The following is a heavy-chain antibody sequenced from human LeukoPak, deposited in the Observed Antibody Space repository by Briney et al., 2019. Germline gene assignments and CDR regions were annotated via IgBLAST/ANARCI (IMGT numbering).Heavy chain of an antibody. CDR2: LRYTGET. V-gene: IGHV3-48*02. CDR1: GFTFSQYS. J-gene: IGHJ4*02. CDR3: ASSGSYRFDY. D-gene: IGHD1-26*01. Sequence: GGSLRLSCAASGFTFSQYSINWVRQAPGKGLEWVSHLRYTGETFYADSVKGRFTISRDNAKNSLYLQMNSLRDEDTAVYYCASSGSYRFDYWGQGTLVTVSS.